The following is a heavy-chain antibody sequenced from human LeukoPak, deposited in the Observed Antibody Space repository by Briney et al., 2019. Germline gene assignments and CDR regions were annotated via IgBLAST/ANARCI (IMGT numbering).Heavy chain of an antibody. CDR2: STGSGGTT. Sequence: GGSLRLSCAASGFTFSSYAMTWVRQAPGKGLEWVSASTGSGGTTYYADSVKGRFTISRDNSKNTLYLQMNSLRAEDTAVYYCAKCRSSSSRYFDYWGQGTLVTVSS. J-gene: IGHJ4*02. D-gene: IGHD6-6*01. CDR1: GFTFSSYA. CDR3: AKCRSSSSRYFDY. V-gene: IGHV3-23*01.